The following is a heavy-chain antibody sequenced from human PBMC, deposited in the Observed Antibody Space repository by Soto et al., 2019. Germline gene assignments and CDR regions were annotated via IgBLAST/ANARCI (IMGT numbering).Heavy chain of an antibody. J-gene: IGHJ4*02. CDR3: ASPFYAAFDY. Sequence: LRLSCAASGFTFSSYAMHWVRQAPGKGLEWVAVISYDGSNKYYADSVKGRFTISRDNSKNTLYLQMNSLRAEDTAVYYCASPFYAAFDYWGQGTLVTVS. CDR1: GFTFSSYA. D-gene: IGHD2-2*01. CDR2: ISYDGSNK. V-gene: IGHV3-30-3*01.